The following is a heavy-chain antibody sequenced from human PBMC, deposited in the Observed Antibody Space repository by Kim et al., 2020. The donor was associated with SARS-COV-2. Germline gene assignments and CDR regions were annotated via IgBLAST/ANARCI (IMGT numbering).Heavy chain of an antibody. CDR3: AREGITGTTINNYYYMDV. V-gene: IGHV3-33*01. D-gene: IGHD1-7*01. J-gene: IGHJ6*03. CDR1: GYTFSNYG. Sequence: GGSLRLSCAASGYTFSNYGMHWVRQVPGKGLEWVAIVWFDGSNKYYGDSVKGRFTISRDNSKNMVYLQMSSLSAEDTAVYYCAREGITGTTINNYYYMDVWGKGTTVTLAS. CDR2: VWFDGSNK.